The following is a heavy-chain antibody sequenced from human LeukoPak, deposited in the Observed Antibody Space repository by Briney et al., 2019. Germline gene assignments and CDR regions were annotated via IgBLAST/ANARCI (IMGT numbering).Heavy chain of an antibody. J-gene: IGHJ6*03. D-gene: IGHD3-10*01. CDR3: ARVRGLGVRGDYYYYMDV. Sequence: PSETLSLTCTVSGGSIRSYYWSWIRQPPGKGLEWIGYIHYSGSTNYNPSLKSRVTTSVDTSKNQISMKVSSVTAADTAVYYCARVRGLGVRGDYYYYMDVWGKGTTVTVSS. CDR1: GGSIRSYY. CDR2: IHYSGST. V-gene: IGHV4-59*01.